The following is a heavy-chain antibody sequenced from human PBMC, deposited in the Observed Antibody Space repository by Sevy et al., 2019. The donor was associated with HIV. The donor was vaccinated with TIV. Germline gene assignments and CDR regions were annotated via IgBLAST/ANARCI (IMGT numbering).Heavy chain of an antibody. CDR1: GFTFSNAW. D-gene: IGHD3-10*02. CDR3: TTDVRAYDWFDP. Sequence: GGSLRLSCAASGFTFSNAWMSWVRQAPGKGLEWVGSIKSKTDGGTTDYAAPVKGRFTISRDDSKNTLYLQMNSLKTEDTAVYYCTTDVRAYDWFDPWGQGTLVTVSS. V-gene: IGHV3-15*01. CDR2: IKSKTDGGTT. J-gene: IGHJ5*02.